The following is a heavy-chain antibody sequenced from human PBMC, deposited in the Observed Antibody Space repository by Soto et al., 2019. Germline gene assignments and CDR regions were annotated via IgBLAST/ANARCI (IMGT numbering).Heavy chain of an antibody. CDR3: ARLRFYYGSGSRHAFDI. J-gene: IGHJ3*02. Sequence: SVKVSCKASGGTFNSYASSWVRQAPGQGLEWMGGIIPIFGTANYAQKFQGRVTITADESTSTAYMELSSLRSEDTAVYYCARLRFYYGSGSRHAFDIWGQGTMVTVS. D-gene: IGHD3-10*01. V-gene: IGHV1-69*13. CDR2: IIPIFGTA. CDR1: GGTFNSYA.